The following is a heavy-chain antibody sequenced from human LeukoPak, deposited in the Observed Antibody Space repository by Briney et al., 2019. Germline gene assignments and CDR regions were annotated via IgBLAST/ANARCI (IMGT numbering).Heavy chain of an antibody. CDR1: GFTFTTYW. V-gene: IGHV3-7*03. CDR2: IKQDGSDK. CDR3: AKDLLAAAGRRIDY. Sequence: PGGSLRLSCAASGFTFTTYWMSWVRQAPGKGLEWVADIKQDGSDKYYVDSVKGRFTISRDNAKNSLYLQMNSLRAEDTAVYYCAKDLLAAAGRRIDYWGQGTLVTVSS. J-gene: IGHJ4*02. D-gene: IGHD6-13*01.